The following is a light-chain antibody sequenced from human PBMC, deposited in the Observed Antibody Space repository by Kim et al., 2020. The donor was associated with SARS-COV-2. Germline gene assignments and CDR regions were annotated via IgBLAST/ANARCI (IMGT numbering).Light chain of an antibody. V-gene: IGKV3-20*01. Sequence: SPGERATLSCRASQSVVSNYLAWYQQKPGQAPRLLIYGASSRATGIPDRFSGSGSGTDFTLSINRLEPEDFAVYYCQQYGTSPETFGGGTKVDIK. CDR2: GAS. CDR1: QSVVSNY. J-gene: IGKJ4*01. CDR3: QQYGTSPET.